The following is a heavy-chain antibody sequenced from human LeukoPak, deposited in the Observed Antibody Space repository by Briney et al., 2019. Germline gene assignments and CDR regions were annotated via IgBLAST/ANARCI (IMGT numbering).Heavy chain of an antibody. J-gene: IGHJ5*02. CDR2: ISSSSNTI. CDR3: AREGYCSGGTCGFFDP. CDR1: GFTFSSYS. Sequence: GGSLRLSCADSGFTFSSYSMNWVRQAPGKGLEWISYISSSSNTIYYADSVKGRLTISRDNGKSSLYLQMNSLRDEDTAVYYCAREGYCSGGTCGFFDPWGQGTLVTVSS. D-gene: IGHD2-15*01. V-gene: IGHV3-48*02.